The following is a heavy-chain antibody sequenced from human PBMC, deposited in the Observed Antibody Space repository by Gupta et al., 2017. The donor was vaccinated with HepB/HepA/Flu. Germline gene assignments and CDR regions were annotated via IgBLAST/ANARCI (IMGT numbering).Heavy chain of an antibody. V-gene: IGHV3-21*01. D-gene: IGHD2-15*01. J-gene: IGHJ3*02. CDR3: TRDPEYCGSGACYSDAFDI. CDR2: ISSGSAYI. CDR1: GFTFSAYT. Sequence: QLVESGGGLVKPGGSLRLSCAASGFTFSAYTMNWVRQAPGKGLEWGSAISSGSAYIYYSDSVKGRFTVSRDNAKDLVYLQMNSLRAEDTAVYYCTRDPEYCGSGACYSDAFDIWGQGTTLIVS.